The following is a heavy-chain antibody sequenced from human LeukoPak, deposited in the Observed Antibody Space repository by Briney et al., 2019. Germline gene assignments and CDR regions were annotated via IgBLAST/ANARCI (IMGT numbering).Heavy chain of an antibody. CDR1: GGSFSGYY. Sequence: PSETLSLTCAVYGGSFSGYYWSWIRQPPGKGLEWIGEINHSGSTNYNPSLKSRVTISVDTSKNQFSLKLSSVTAADTAVYYCAREGRFWSGYGLDYWGQGTLVTVSS. D-gene: IGHD3-3*01. J-gene: IGHJ4*02. CDR2: INHSGST. CDR3: AREGRFWSGYGLDY. V-gene: IGHV4-34*01.